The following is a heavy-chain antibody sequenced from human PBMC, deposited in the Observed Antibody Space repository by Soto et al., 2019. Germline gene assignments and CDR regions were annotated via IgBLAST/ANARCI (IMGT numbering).Heavy chain of an antibody. D-gene: IGHD2-15*01. Sequence: GASVKVSCKASGGTFSSYAISWVRQAPGQGLEWMGWISAYNGNTNYAQKLQGRVTMTTDTSTSTAYMELRSLRSDDTAVYYCARDASVESRFDYWGQGTLVTVS. V-gene: IGHV1-18*01. CDR2: ISAYNGNT. CDR1: GGTFSSYA. J-gene: IGHJ4*02. CDR3: ARDASVESRFDY.